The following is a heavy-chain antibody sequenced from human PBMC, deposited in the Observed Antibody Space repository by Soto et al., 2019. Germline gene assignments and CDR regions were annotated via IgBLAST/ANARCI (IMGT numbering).Heavy chain of an antibody. V-gene: IGHV1-18*01. J-gene: IGHJ6*02. Sequence: QVQLVQSGAEVKKPGASVKVSCKASGYTFTSYGISWVRQAPGQGLEWLGWISAHNGNTNYAQKLQGRVTMTTDKSTSTAYMELRSLRSDDTAVYYCAVLPPADSSGYYRYYYYYGMDVCGQGTTVTVAS. D-gene: IGHD3-22*01. CDR3: AVLPPADSSGYYRYYYYYGMDV. CDR1: GYTFTSYG. CDR2: ISAHNGNT.